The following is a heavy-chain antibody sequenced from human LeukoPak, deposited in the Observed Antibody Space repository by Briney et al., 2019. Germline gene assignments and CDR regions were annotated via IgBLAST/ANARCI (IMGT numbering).Heavy chain of an antibody. J-gene: IGHJ6*03. CDR1: GYTFTGYY. Sequence: ASVKVSCKASGYTFTGYYMHWVRQAPGQGLEWMGWINPNSGGTNYAQKFQGRVTMTRDTSISTAYMELSRLRSDDTAVYYCARSLKRGATVYYYYYMDVWGKGTTVTVSS. CDR2: INPNSGGT. CDR3: ARSLKRGATVYYYYYMDV. V-gene: IGHV1-2*02. D-gene: IGHD1-26*01.